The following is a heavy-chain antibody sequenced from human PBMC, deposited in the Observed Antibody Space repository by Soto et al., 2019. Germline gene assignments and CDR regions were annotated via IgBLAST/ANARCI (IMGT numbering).Heavy chain of an antibody. Sequence: ILSVSCSVSGASFSRNYWGWVRQTPGKGLEFIGHVRYTGDTTESPSLTSRIVLSIDTSNNRFSLTLTSVTAADTAVYSCTFSDRPYYFDYCGQGLLVIGSS. J-gene: IGHJ4*02. CDR1: GASFSRNY. V-gene: IGHV4-59*04. CDR3: TFSDRPYYFDY. CDR2: VRYTGDT.